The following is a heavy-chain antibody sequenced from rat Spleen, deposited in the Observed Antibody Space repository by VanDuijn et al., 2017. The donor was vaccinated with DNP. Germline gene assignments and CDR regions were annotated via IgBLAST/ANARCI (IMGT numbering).Heavy chain of an antibody. D-gene: IGHD1-4*01. CDR1: GYSITSSYR. V-gene: IGHV3-3*01. Sequence: EVQLQESGPGLVKPSQSLSLPCSVTGYSITSSYRWNWIRKFPGNKLEWMGSINSAGNTNYNQSLKGRISITRDTSKNQFFLQVNSVTTENTDTYYCARWPGDNAPDAMDAWCQGTSVTVSS. J-gene: IGHJ4*01. CDR2: INSAGNT. CDR3: ARWPGDNAPDAMDA.